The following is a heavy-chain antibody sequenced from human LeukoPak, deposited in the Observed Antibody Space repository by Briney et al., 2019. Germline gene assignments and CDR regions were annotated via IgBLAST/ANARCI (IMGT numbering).Heavy chain of an antibody. J-gene: IGHJ4*02. D-gene: IGHD4-17*01. CDR2: INPNSGGT. CDR3: ARLYGGYLSDFDY. V-gene: IGHV1-2*02. CDR1: GYTFTGYY. Sequence: ASVKVSCKASGYTFTGYYMHWVRQAPGQGLEWMGWINPNSGGTNYAQKFQGRVTMTRDTSISTAYMELSRLRSDDTAVYYCARLYGGYLSDFDYWGQGTLVTVSS.